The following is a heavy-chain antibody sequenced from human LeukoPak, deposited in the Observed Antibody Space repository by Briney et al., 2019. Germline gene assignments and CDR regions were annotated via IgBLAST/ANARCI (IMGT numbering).Heavy chain of an antibody. CDR3: ARVPRNGDRFDP. V-gene: IGHV3-30*04. CDR2: ISYDGSNE. J-gene: IGHJ5*02. CDR1: GFTFSSYV. Sequence: GGSLRLSCAASGFTFSSYVMHWVRQAPGKGLEWVAIISYDGSNEYYADSVKGRFTISRDNSKNTLYLQMNSLRAADTAVYYCARVPRNGDRFDPWGQGTLVIVSS. D-gene: IGHD2-2*01.